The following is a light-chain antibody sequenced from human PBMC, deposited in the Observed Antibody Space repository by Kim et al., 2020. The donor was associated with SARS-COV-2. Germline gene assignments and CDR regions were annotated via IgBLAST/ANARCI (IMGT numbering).Light chain of an antibody. V-gene: IGKV3-20*01. Sequence: EIVLTQSPGILSLSPGERATLSCRASQSVRDNYLAWYQLIPGQSPRLLIFGASSRATGIPDRFSGSGSATDFALTISRLEPEDFTVYYCQQYGSAWITFGQGTRLEIK. CDR1: QSVRDNY. J-gene: IGKJ5*01. CDR2: GAS. CDR3: QQYGSAWIT.